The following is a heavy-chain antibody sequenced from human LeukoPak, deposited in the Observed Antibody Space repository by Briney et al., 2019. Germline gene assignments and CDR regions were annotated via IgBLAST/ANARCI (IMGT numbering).Heavy chain of an antibody. J-gene: IGHJ4*02. D-gene: IGHD3-10*01. CDR3: ARNRYYYGSGSYYYFDY. CDR2: IKQDGSEK. CDR1: GFTFSSYW. Sequence: GGSLRLSCAASGFTFSSYWMSWVRQAPGKGLEWVANIKQDGSEKYYVDSVKGRFTISRDNAKNSLYLQMNSLRAEDTAVYSCARNRYYYGSGSYYYFDYWGQGTLVTVSS. V-gene: IGHV3-7*01.